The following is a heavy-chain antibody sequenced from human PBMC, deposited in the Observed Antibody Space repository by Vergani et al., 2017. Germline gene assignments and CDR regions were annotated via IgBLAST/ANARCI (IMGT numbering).Heavy chain of an antibody. D-gene: IGHD1-26*01. CDR1: GFTFSSYG. CDR2: IWYDGSNK. J-gene: IGHJ4*02. V-gene: IGHV3-33*01. Sequence: QVQLVESGGGVVQPGRSLRLSCAASGFTFSSYGMHWVRQAPSKGLEWVAVIWYDGSNKYYADSVKGRFTISRDNSKNTLYLQMNSLRPEDTAVYYCARSRGTFDYWGQGTLVTVSS. CDR3: ARSRGTFDY.